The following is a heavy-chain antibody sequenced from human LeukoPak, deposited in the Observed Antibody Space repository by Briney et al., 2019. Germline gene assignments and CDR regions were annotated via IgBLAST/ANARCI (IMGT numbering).Heavy chain of an antibody. J-gene: IGHJ4*02. V-gene: IGHV4-59*11. CDR1: DASIRSHY. Sequence: SETLSLTCTVSDASIRSHYGSWIRQPPGKGLEWIGYIFYSGTTYYNPSLKSRVTISADTSKNQISLRLSAVTAADTAMYYYARDLMDGGFDYWGQGTLVTVSS. D-gene: IGHD2-8*01. CDR2: IFYSGTT. CDR3: ARDLMDGGFDY.